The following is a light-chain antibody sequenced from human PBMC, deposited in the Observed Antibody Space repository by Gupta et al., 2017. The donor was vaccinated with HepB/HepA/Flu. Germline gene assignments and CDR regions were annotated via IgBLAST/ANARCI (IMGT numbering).Light chain of an antibody. V-gene: IGKV2-30*02. J-gene: IGKJ1*01. Sequence: DVVMTQSPLSLPVTLGQPASLSCHPSQGLIHSDGNTYLDWFQQRPGQPPRRLIYKVSKGDSGVPHRFSGSWSGTDFALKISGVEAEDIVIYYYMQHKHWPRTFGQGTKVEFK. CDR1: QGLIHSDGNTY. CDR3: MQHKHWPRT. CDR2: KVS.